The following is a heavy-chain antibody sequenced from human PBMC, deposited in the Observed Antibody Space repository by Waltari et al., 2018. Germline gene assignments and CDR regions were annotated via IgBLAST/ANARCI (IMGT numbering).Heavy chain of an antibody. D-gene: IGHD3-16*01. J-gene: IGHJ4*02. CDR2: ISYDGSNK. CDR3: ARGLGDPTDY. V-gene: IGHV3-30*01. Sequence: QVQLVESGGGVVQPGRSLRLSCAASGFTFSSYAMHWVRQAPGKGLEWVAVISYDGSNKYYADSGKGRFTISRDNSKNTLYLQMNSLRAEDTAVYYCARGLGDPTDYWGQGTLVTVSS. CDR1: GFTFSSYA.